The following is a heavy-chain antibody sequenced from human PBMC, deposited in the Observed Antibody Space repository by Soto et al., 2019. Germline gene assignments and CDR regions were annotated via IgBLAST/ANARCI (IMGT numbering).Heavy chain of an antibody. V-gene: IGHV5-51*01. CDR2: IYPGDSDT. CDR3: AXHVTPAANHYYYYGMDV. Sequence: GESLKISCKGSGYSFTIYWIGWVRQMPGKGLEWMGIIYPGDSDTRYSPSFQGQVTISADKSISTAYLQWSSLKASDTAMYYCAXHVTPAANHYYYYGMDVWGQGTTVTVSS. J-gene: IGHJ6*02. D-gene: IGHD2-2*01. CDR1: GYSFTIYW.